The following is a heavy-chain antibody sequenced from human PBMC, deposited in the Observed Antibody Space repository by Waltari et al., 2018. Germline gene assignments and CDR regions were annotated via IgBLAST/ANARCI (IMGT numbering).Heavy chain of an antibody. Sequence: QVQLVESGGGVVQPGRSLRLSCAASGFTFSSYGMHWVRQAPGKGLEWVAVIWYDGSNKYYADSVKGRFTISRDNSKNTLYLQMNSLRAEDTAVYYCAKFVGNSGYMDVWGKGTTVTVSS. CDR2: IWYDGSNK. D-gene: IGHD1-7*01. CDR1: GFTFSSYG. CDR3: AKFVGNSGYMDV. V-gene: IGHV3-33*06. J-gene: IGHJ6*03.